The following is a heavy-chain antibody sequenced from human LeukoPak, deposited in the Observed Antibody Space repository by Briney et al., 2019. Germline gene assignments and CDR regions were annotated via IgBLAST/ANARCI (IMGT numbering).Heavy chain of an antibody. J-gene: IGHJ6*02. CDR3: AREGGDCSGGSCSNYYYYYGMDV. V-gene: IGHV3-30*03. CDR1: GFTFSSYG. Sequence: QSGGSLRLSCAASGFTFSSYGMHWVRQAPGKGLEWVAVISYDGSNKYYADSVKGRFTISRDNSKNTLYLQMNSLRAEDTAVYYCAREGGDCSGGSCSNYYYYYGMDVWGQGTTVTVSS. D-gene: IGHD2-15*01. CDR2: ISYDGSNK.